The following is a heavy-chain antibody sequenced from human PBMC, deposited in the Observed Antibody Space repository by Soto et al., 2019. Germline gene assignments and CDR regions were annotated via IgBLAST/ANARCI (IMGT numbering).Heavy chain of an antibody. CDR2: IHYSGET. CDR1: GDSISRYY. J-gene: IGHJ6*02. Sequence: QVQLQESGPGLVKPSETLSLTCTVSGDSISRYYWSWIRLSPGKGLEWIGYIHYSGETNYNPSVKSRVTISVDRTKNQFSLKLSSVTAADTAVYYCARDQGGEFLKGSGMDVWGQGTTVTVSS. CDR3: ARDQGGEFLKGSGMDV. D-gene: IGHD3-10*01. V-gene: IGHV4-59*01.